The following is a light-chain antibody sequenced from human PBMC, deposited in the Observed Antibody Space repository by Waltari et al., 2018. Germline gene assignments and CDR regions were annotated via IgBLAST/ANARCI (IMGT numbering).Light chain of an antibody. CDR1: QSVRSS. CDR2: EAS. J-gene: IGKJ1*01. CDR3: QHYVRLPAT. Sequence: IVLTQSPGTLSLSPGERATLSCRASQSVRSSLAWYQQKPGQAPRLRIFEASNRATGIPDRCSGSGSGTDFSLTISRLEPEDFAVYYCQHYVRLPATFGQGTKVEIK. V-gene: IGKV3-20*01.